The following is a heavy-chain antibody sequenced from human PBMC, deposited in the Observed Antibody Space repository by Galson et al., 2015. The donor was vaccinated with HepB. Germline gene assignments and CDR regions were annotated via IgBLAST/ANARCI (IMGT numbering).Heavy chain of an antibody. J-gene: IGHJ6*02. V-gene: IGHV4-34*01. Sequence: ETLSLTCAVYGGSLSGTSWSWIRQSPGKGLEWIGEINHSGSTNYNPSLKSRVTISVDTSKNQFSLKLNSVSAADTAVYYCARGYGHSYLYGFYSYVMDVWGQGTTVTVSS. CDR1: GGSLSGTS. CDR2: INHSGST. CDR3: ARGYGHSYLYGFYSYVMDV. D-gene: IGHD5-18*01.